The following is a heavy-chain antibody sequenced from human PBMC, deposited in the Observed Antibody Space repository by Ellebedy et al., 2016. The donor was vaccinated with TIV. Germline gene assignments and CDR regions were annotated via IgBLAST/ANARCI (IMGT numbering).Heavy chain of an antibody. CDR3: AKGWEFGMTIGTFDM. J-gene: IGHJ3*02. D-gene: IGHD4/OR15-4a*01. CDR1: GFTFSSYA. CDR2: IRGSGGKT. Sequence: PGGSLRLSCAASGFTFSSYAMNWVRQAPGKGLEWVSGIRGSGGKTDYADSVKGRFTISRDKSNNKLYLQISSLRGEDTAIYYCAKGWEFGMTIGTFDMWGQGTTVIVSS. V-gene: IGHV3-23*01.